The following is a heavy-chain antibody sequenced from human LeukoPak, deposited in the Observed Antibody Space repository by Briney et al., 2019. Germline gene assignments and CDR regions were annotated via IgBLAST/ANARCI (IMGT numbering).Heavy chain of an antibody. Sequence: GGSLRLSCAASGFTFSIYGMHWVRQAPGKGLEWVAFIRYDGSNKYYADSVKGRFTISRDNSKNTLYLQMNSLRAEDTAVYYCAKEGLLRVVVVPAAIVYWGQGTLVTVSS. V-gene: IGHV3-30*02. D-gene: IGHD2-2*01. CDR1: GFTFSIYG. J-gene: IGHJ4*02. CDR2: IRYDGSNK. CDR3: AKEGLLRVVVVPAAIVY.